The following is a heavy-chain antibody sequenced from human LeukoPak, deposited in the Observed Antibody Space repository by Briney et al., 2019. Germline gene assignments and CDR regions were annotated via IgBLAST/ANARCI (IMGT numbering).Heavy chain of an antibody. J-gene: IGHJ6*02. CDR1: GFTFSQYW. CDR3: ATYTNWVAGDV. CDR2: IKKDGSEK. D-gene: IGHD3-16*01. Sequence: GGSLRLSCAASGFTFSQYWMSWVRQAPGKGLEWVADIKKDGSEKDYVDSVKGRFTISRDNDKNSLYLQMDSLRAEDTAVYYCATYTNWVAGDVWGQGTTVSVSS. V-gene: IGHV3-7*01.